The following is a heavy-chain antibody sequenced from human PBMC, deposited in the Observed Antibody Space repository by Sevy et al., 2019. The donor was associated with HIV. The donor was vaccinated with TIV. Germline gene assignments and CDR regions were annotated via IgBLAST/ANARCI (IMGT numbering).Heavy chain of an antibody. CDR2: ISWDGGST. J-gene: IGHJ4*02. D-gene: IGHD2-15*01. CDR3: AKLGSFRNY. V-gene: IGHV3-43*01. Sequence: GGSLRLSCAASGFTFDDYTMHGVRQAPWKGLEWVSLISWDGGSTYYADSVKGRFTISRDNSKNSLYLQMNSLRTEDTALYYCAKLGSFRNYWGQGTLVTVSS. CDR1: GFTFDDYT.